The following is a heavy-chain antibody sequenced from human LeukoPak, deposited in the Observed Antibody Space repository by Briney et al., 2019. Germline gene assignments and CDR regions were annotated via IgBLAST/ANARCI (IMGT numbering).Heavy chain of an antibody. Sequence: GGPLRLSCAASGFTFSSYGMHWVRQAPGKGLEWVAVISYDGSNKYYADSVKGRFTISRDNSKNTLYLQMNSLRAEDTAVYYCAKDPYDSSGYYFPGAFDIWGQGTMVTVSS. J-gene: IGHJ3*02. V-gene: IGHV3-30*18. D-gene: IGHD3-22*01. CDR3: AKDPYDSSGYYFPGAFDI. CDR1: GFTFSSYG. CDR2: ISYDGSNK.